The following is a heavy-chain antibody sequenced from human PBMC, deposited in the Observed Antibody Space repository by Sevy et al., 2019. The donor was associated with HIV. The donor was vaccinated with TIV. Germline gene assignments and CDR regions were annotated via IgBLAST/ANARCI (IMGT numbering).Heavy chain of an antibody. J-gene: IGHJ3*02. V-gene: IGHV4-39*01. D-gene: IGHD3-10*01. CDR1: GGSISSSSYY. CDR2: IYYSGRT. CDR3: ARYQSYYYGSGSYRPNDAFDI. Sequence: SETLSLTCTVSGGSISSSSYYWGWIRQPPGKGLEWIGSIYYSGRTYYNPSLKSRVTISVDTSKNQFSLKLSSVTAADTAVYYCARYQSYYYGSGSYRPNDAFDIWCQGTMVTVSS.